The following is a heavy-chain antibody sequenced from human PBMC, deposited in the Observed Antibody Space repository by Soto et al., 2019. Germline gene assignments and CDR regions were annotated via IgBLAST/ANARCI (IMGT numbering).Heavy chain of an antibody. J-gene: IGHJ4*02. V-gene: IGHV4-59*02. CDR2: IYDDGST. CDR3: ARGGAGSLPFDS. D-gene: IGHD6-13*01. CDR1: GGSVSSLY. Sequence: PSETLSLTCTVSGGSVSSLYWSWIRQPPGKGLEWIGYIYDDGSTNYNPSLKSRLTISVDTSKNQFSLSLSSVTAADTAVYYCARGGAGSLPFDSWGQGTLVTVSS.